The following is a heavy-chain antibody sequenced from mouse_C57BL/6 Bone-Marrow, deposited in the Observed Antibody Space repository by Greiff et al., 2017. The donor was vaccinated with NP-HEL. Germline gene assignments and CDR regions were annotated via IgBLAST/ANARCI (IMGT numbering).Heavy chain of an antibody. CDR3: TAYYRGSMDY. Sequence: EVQLQQSGAELVRPGASVKLSCTASGFNIKDYYMHWVKQRPEQGLEWIGRIDPEDGDTEYAPKFQGKATMTADTSSNTAYLRLSSLASEDTAVYSCTAYYRGSMDYWGQGTSVTVSS. J-gene: IGHJ4*01. V-gene: IGHV14-1*01. CDR1: GFNIKDYY. CDR2: IDPEDGDT. D-gene: IGHD2-14*01.